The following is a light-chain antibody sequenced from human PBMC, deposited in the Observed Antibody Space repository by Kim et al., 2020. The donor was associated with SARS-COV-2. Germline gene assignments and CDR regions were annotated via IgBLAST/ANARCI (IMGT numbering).Light chain of an antibody. CDR1: QSISIW. V-gene: IGKV1-5*01. Sequence: DIQMTQSPSTLSASVGDRGTITCRASQSISIWLAWYQQKPGKAPNLLIYDASNLESGVPSRFSGSGSGTEFTLTISSLQPDDFATYYCQEYKSNSWTFGQGTKVDIK. CDR3: QEYKSNSWT. J-gene: IGKJ1*01. CDR2: DAS.